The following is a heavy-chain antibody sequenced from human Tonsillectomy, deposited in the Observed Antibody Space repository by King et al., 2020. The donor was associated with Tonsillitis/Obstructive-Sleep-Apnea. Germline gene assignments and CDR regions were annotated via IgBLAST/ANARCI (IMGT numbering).Heavy chain of an antibody. Sequence: HVQLVQSGAEVKKPGASVKVSCKASGYTFTTYLMHWVRQAPGQRLEWMGWINPANGNTKYSQKFQDRVTFTRDTSASTAYMELSSLKSEDTAVYYCARESPNGENDYWGQGTLVTVSS. CDR2: INPANGNT. CDR1: GYTFTTYL. CDR3: ARESPNGENDY. D-gene: IGHD2-8*01. J-gene: IGHJ4*02. V-gene: IGHV1-3*01.